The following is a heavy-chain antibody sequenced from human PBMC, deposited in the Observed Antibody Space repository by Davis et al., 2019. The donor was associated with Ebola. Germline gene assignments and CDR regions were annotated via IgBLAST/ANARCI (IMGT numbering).Heavy chain of an antibody. J-gene: IGHJ6*02. V-gene: IGHV3-48*04. CDR2: ISSSGSTI. D-gene: IGHD3-10*01. CDR1: GFTFSRYS. Sequence: GESLKISCVASGFTFSRYSMNWVRQAPGKGLEWVSYISSSGSTIYYADSVKGRFTISRDNAKNSLYLQMNSLRAEDTAVYYCARSLVWVQGVRRRYYGMDVWGQGTTVTVSS. CDR3: ARSLVWVQGVRRRYYGMDV.